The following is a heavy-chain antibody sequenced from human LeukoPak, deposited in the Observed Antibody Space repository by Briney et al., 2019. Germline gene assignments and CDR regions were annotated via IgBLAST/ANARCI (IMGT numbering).Heavy chain of an antibody. D-gene: IGHD6-19*01. V-gene: IGHV1-8*03. Sequence: ASVKVSCKASGYTFTSYDINWVRLATGQGLEWMGWLNPNSGNTGYAQKFQGRVTITRNTSINTAYMELSSLRSEDTAVYYCARMTVSGRDNWFDPWGQGTLVTVSS. CDR3: ARMTVSGRDNWFDP. CDR1: GYTFTSYD. J-gene: IGHJ5*02. CDR2: LNPNSGNT.